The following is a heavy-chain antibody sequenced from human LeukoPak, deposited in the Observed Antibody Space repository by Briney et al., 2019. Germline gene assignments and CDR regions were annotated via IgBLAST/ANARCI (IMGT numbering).Heavy chain of an antibody. Sequence: PGGSLRLSCAASGFTFSSYSMNWVRQAPGKGLEWVSSIISSSSYIYYADSVKGRFTISRDNAKNSLYLQINSLTAEDTPVFYCAGGALFDYWGQGTLVTVSS. CDR3: AGGALFDY. CDR1: GFTFSSYS. V-gene: IGHV3-21*01. CDR2: IISSSSYI. J-gene: IGHJ4*02.